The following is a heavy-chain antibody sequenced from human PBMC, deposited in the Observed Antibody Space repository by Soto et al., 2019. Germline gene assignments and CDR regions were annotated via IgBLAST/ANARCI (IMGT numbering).Heavy chain of an antibody. CDR2: ISWNGGRV. V-gene: IGHV3-9*01. Sequence: GGSLRLSCAASGFTFDDYAMHWVRQAPGKGLEWVSGISWNGGRVNYADSVKGRFTISRDNAKNSLYLQMDSLRAEDTALYYCAKDDRHHSTSCDLCFAGDYWGLGTLVTVSS. CDR1: GFTFDDYA. CDR3: AKDDRHHSTSCDLCFAGDY. D-gene: IGHD2-2*01. J-gene: IGHJ4*02.